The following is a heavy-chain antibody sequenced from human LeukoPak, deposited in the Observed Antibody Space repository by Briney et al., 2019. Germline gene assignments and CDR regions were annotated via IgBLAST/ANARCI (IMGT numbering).Heavy chain of an antibody. V-gene: IGHV1-24*01. J-gene: IGHJ4*02. Sequence: ASVKVSCKVSGYTLTELSMHWVRQAPGKGLEWMGGFDPEDGETIYAQKFQGRVTMTEDTSTDTAYMELRSLRSDDTAVYYCARSGPYYDILTGYYRWFDYWGQGTLVTVSS. D-gene: IGHD3-9*01. CDR2: FDPEDGET. CDR3: ARSGPYYDILTGYYRWFDY. CDR1: GYTLTELS.